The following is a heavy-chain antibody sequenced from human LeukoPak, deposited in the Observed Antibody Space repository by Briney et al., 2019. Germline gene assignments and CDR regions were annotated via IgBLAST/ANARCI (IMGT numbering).Heavy chain of an antibody. CDR3: ARGRMTTVTTPTYYFDY. CDR2: ISYDGSNK. D-gene: IGHD4-11*01. V-gene: IGHV3-30*01. Sequence: GGSLRLSCAASGFTFSSYAMHWVRQAPGKGLEWVAVISYDGSNKYYADSVKGRFTISRDNSKNTLYLQMNSLRAEDTAVYYCARGRMTTVTTPTYYFDYWGQGTLVTASS. CDR1: GFTFSSYA. J-gene: IGHJ4*02.